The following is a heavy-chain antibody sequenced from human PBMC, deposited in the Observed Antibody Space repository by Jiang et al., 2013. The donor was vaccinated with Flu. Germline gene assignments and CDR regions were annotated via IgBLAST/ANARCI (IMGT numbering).Heavy chain of an antibody. D-gene: IGHD2-21*02. CDR2: IYYRTKWNI. Sequence: TCVISGDTVSSNTATWNWIRQSPSRGLEWLGRIYYRTKWNIDFAVSVKSRATISVDTSKNQFSLKLTSVTAADTAVYYCAREVNVVVTGMDDAFDIWGQGTMVTVSS. V-gene: IGHV6-1*01. J-gene: IGHJ3*02. CDR3: AREVNVVVTGMDDAFDI. CDR1: GDTVSSNTAT.